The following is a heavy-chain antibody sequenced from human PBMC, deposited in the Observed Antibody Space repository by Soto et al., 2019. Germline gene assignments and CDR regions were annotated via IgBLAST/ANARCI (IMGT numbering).Heavy chain of an antibody. CDR2: ISYDGSNK. Sequence: PGGSLRLSCAASGFTFSSYAMHWVRQAPGKGLEWVAVISYDGSNKYYADSVKGRFTISRDNSKNTLYLQMNSLRAEDTAVYYCARSLGYCISTSCYAPVRYFQHWGQGTLVTVSS. CDR3: ARSLGYCISTSCYAPVRYFQH. D-gene: IGHD2-2*01. CDR1: GFTFSSYA. V-gene: IGHV3-30-3*01. J-gene: IGHJ1*01.